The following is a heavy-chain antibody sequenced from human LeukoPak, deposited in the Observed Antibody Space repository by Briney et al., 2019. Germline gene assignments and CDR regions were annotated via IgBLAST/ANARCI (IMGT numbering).Heavy chain of an antibody. V-gene: IGHV1-8*01. CDR3: AREDIIVVPPSRPFDP. Sequence: ASVKVSCKASGYTFTSYDINWVRQAIGQGLEWMGWINPNSGNTGYAQKFQGRVTLTRGTSTSTVYMELTSLRSEDTAVYYCAREDIIVVPPSRPFDPWGQGTLVTVSS. D-gene: IGHD2-2*01. CDR2: INPNSGNT. J-gene: IGHJ5*02. CDR1: GYTFTSYD.